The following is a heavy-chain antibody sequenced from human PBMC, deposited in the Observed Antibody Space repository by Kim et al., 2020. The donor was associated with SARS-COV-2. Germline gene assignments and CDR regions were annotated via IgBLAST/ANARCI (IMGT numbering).Heavy chain of an antibody. Sequence: SETLSLTCTVSGGSISSGGYYWSWIRQHPGKGLEWIGYIYYSGSTYYNPSLKSRVTISVDTSKNQFSLKLSSVTAADTAVYYCARDRPGYCSSTSCYHGYNWFDPCGQGTLVTVSS. CDR1: GGSISSGGYY. CDR3: ARDRPGYCSSTSCYHGYNWFDP. V-gene: IGHV4-31*03. D-gene: IGHD2-2*01. CDR2: IYYSGST. J-gene: IGHJ5*02.